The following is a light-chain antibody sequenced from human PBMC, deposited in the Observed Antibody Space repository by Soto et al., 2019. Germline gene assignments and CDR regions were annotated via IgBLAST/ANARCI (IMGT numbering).Light chain of an antibody. V-gene: IGKV1-5*03. J-gene: IGKJ1*01. CDR1: QSINW. CDR3: QHYDSYSPMWT. CDR2: EAS. Sequence: DIQLAQSPSTLSASVGDRITITCRATQSINWLAWYQQKPGKAPKLLIFEASRLESGVPSRFSGSGSGTEFPLTISSLQPDDFGTYYCQHYDSYSPMWTFGQGTKVDVK.